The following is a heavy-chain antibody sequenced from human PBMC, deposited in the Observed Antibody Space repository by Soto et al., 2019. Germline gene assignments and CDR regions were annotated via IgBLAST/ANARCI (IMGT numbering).Heavy chain of an antibody. J-gene: IGHJ4*02. CDR1: GYTFTGYY. V-gene: IGHV1-2*04. Sequence: ASVKVSCKASGYTFTGYYMHWVRQAPGQGLEWMGWINPNSGGTNYAQKFQGWVTMTRDTSISTAYMELSRLRSDDTAVYYCARDRIAAAGAFDYWGQGTLVTVSS. CDR2: INPNSGGT. CDR3: ARDRIAAAGAFDY. D-gene: IGHD6-13*01.